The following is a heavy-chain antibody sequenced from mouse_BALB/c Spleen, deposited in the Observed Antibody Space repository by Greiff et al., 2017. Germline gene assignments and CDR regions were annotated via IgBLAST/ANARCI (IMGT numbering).Heavy chain of an antibody. J-gene: IGHJ2*01. D-gene: IGHD2-3*01. CDR3: ARGDGYFSYFDY. CDR2: IWAGGST. CDR1: GFSLTSYG. Sequence: QVQLKESGPGLVAPSQSLSITCTVSGFSLTSYGVHWVRQPPGKGLEWLGVIWAGGSTNYNTALMSRLSISKDNSKSQVFLKMNSLQTDDTAMYYCARGDGYFSYFDYWGQGTTLTVSS. V-gene: IGHV2-9*02.